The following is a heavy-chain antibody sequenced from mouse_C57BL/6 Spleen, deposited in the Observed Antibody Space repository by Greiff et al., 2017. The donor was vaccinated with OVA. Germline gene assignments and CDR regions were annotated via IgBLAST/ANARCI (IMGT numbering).Heavy chain of an antibody. V-gene: IGHV1-50*01. CDR3: ARSYDYGGAY. D-gene: IGHD2-4*01. Sequence: VQLQQSGAELVKPGASVKLSCKASGYTFTSYWMQWVKQRPGQGLEWIGEIDPSDSYTNYNQKFKGKATLTVDTSSSTAYMQLSSLTSEDSAVYYCARSYDYGGAYWGQGTLVTVSA. CDR1: GYTFTSYW. J-gene: IGHJ3*01. CDR2: IDPSDSYT.